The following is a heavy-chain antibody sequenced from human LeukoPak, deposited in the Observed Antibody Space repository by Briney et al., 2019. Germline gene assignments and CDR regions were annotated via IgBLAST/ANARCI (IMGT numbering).Heavy chain of an antibody. Sequence: SETLSHTCAVYGGSFSGYYWSWIRQPPGKGLEWIGEINHSGSTSYNPSLKSRVTISVDTSKNQFSLKLSSVTAADTAVHYCARGGPYSGSYLRRSGWFDPWGQGTLVTVSS. D-gene: IGHD1-26*01. CDR3: ARGGPYSGSYLRRSGWFDP. CDR2: INHSGST. V-gene: IGHV4-34*01. J-gene: IGHJ5*02. CDR1: GGSFSGYY.